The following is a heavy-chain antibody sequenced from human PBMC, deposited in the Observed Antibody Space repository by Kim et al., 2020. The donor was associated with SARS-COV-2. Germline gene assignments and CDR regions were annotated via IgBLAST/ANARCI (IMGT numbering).Heavy chain of an antibody. D-gene: IGHD6-13*01. J-gene: IGHJ5*02. V-gene: IGHV4-59*01. CDR3: ARVPAAGTTIWFDP. Sequence: NPSLKSRVTISVDTSKNQFSLKLSSVTAAETAVYYCARVPAAGTTIWFDPWGQGTLVTVSS.